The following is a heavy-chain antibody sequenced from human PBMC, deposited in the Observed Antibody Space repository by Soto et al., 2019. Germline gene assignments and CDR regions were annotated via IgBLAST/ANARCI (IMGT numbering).Heavy chain of an antibody. Sequence: LRLSCAASGFSFSSYGMHCVRQPPGKELEGLAGLWYDGSNKYYADSVKGRFTISRDNSKNTLYLQLNSLRAEDTAGYYCARDYREGLDYWGQRTLVTVSS. J-gene: IGHJ4*02. CDR1: GFSFSSYG. CDR3: ARDYREGLDY. CDR2: LWYDGSNK. V-gene: IGHV3-33*01.